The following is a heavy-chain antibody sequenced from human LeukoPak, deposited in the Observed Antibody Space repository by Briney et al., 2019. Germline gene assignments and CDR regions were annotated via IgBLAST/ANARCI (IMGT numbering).Heavy chain of an antibody. D-gene: IGHD3-22*01. V-gene: IGHV1-3*01. Sequence: GASVKVSCKASGYTFTSYAMHWVRQAPGQRLEWMGWINAGNGNTKYSQKFQGRVTMTTDTSTSTAYMELRSLRSDDTAVYYCARDRTYYDSSGYYLPFDYWGQGTLVTVSS. J-gene: IGHJ4*02. CDR2: INAGNGNT. CDR1: GYTFTSYA. CDR3: ARDRTYYDSSGYYLPFDY.